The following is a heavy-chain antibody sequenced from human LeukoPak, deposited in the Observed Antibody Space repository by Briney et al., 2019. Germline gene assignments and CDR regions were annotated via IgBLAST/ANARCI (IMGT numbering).Heavy chain of an antibody. Sequence: PSETLSLTCTVSGGSISSSSYYWGWIRQPPGKGLEWIGSIYHSGSTYYNPSLKSRVTISVDASKNQFSLKLSSVTAADTAVYYCARVKGGYPLAGFDYWGQGTLVTVSS. CDR3: ARVKGGYPLAGFDY. CDR1: GGSISSSSYY. D-gene: IGHD5-12*01. CDR2: IYHSGST. V-gene: IGHV4-39*07. J-gene: IGHJ4*02.